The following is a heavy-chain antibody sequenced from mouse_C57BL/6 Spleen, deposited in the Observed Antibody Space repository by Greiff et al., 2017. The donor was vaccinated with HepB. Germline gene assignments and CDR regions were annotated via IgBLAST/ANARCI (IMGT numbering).Heavy chain of an antibody. J-gene: IGHJ4*01. V-gene: IGHV1-39*01. CDR2: INPNYGTT. CDR1: GYSFTDYN. D-gene: IGHD1-1*01. CDR3: ARRTYGSSYEGAMDY. Sequence: EVKLVESGPELVKPGASVKISCKASGYSFTDYNMNWVKQSNGKSLEWIGVINPNYGTTSYNQKFKGKATLTVDQSSSTAYMQLNSLTSEDSAVYYCARRTYGSSYEGAMDYWGQGTSVTVSS.